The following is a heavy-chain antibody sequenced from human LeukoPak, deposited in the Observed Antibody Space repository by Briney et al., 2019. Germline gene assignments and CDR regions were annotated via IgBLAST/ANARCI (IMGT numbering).Heavy chain of an antibody. CDR1: GGSISSGSYY. CDR3: ARDYNWNDRGGWFDP. D-gene: IGHD1-20*01. CDR2: IYTSGST. V-gene: IGHV4-61*02. J-gene: IGHJ5*02. Sequence: SETLSLTCAVSGGSISSGSYYWSWIRQPAGKGLEWIGRIYTSGSTNYNPSLKSRVTISVDTSKNQFSLKLSSVTAADTAVYYCARDYNWNDRGGWFDPWGQGTLVTVSS.